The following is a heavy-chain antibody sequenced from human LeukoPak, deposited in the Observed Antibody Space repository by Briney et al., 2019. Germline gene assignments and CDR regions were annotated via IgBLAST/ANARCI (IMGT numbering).Heavy chain of an antibody. V-gene: IGHV3-23*01. Sequence: GGSLRLSCAASGFTFSRYGMSWVRQAPGKGLEWVSAMSGGGGSTYYADSVKGRFTISRDNSKNTLFLQMNSLRAEDTALYYCARDLSYDSSGYYDWGQGTLVTVSS. CDR1: GFTFSRYG. J-gene: IGHJ4*02. CDR2: MSGGGGST. D-gene: IGHD3-22*01. CDR3: ARDLSYDSSGYYD.